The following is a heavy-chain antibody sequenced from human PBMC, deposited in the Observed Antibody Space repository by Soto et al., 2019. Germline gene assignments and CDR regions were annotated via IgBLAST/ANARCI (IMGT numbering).Heavy chain of an antibody. D-gene: IGHD6-19*01. J-gene: IGHJ4*02. CDR1: GGTFSSYA. V-gene: IGHV1-69*06. CDR2: IIPIFGTA. Sequence: SVKVSCKASGGTFSSYAISWVRQAPGQGLEWMGGIIPIFGTANYAQKFQGRVTITADKSTSTAYLELSSLRSEDTAVYYCARDHGAVAGLLCDYWCKGTRVTVS. CDR3: ARDHGAVAGLLCDY.